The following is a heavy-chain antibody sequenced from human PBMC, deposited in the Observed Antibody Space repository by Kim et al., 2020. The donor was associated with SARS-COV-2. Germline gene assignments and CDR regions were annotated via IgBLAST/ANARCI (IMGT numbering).Heavy chain of an antibody. Sequence: GGYLRLSCAASGFTFSSYGMHWVRQAPGKGLEWVAVISYDGSNKYYADSVKGRFTISRDNSKNTLYLQMNSLRAEDTAVYYCAKRGRGVSRGPSYYYYGMDVWGQGTTVTVS. CDR2: ISYDGSNK. D-gene: IGHD3-10*01. J-gene: IGHJ6*02. V-gene: IGHV3-30*18. CDR1: GFTFSSYG. CDR3: AKRGRGVSRGPSYYYYGMDV.